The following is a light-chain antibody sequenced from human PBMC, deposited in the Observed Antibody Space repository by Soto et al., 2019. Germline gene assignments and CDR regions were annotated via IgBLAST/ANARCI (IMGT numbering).Light chain of an antibody. Sequence: EIVMKHSPAPPSVSPRDRVTPSCRASQSVNNNLAWYQQKPGQAPRLLIYGASTRATGIPARFSGSGSGTEFALTISSLQSEDFAVYYCQQYNNWWTFGQGTKVDIK. J-gene: IGKJ1*01. V-gene: IGKV3-15*01. CDR2: GAS. CDR3: QQYNNWWT. CDR1: QSVNNN.